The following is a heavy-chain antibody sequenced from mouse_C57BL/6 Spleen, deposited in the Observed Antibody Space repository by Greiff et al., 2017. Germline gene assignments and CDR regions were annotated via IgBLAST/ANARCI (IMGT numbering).Heavy chain of an antibody. CDR3: ARGASYGSSYFDY. CDR1: GFTFSDYG. Sequence: EVMLVESGGGLVKPGGSLKLSCAASGFTFSDYGMHWVRQAPEKGLEWVAYISSGSSTIYYADTVKGRFTISRDNAKNTLFLQMTSLSSEDTAMYYCARGASYGSSYFDYWGQGTTLTVSS. CDR2: ISSGSSTI. V-gene: IGHV5-17*01. D-gene: IGHD1-1*01. J-gene: IGHJ2*01.